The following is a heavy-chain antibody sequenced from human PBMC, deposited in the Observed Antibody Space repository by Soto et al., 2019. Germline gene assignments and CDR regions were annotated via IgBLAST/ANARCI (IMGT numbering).Heavy chain of an antibody. Sequence: QVQLQESGPGLVNPSETLSLTCTVSGGSISSDSWSWIRQYPGKALEWIGYSYYNGVTKYNPSLKSRVTISVDTSQNQFSLRLTSVTAADTAVYYCARRSRSSSGWYFLDYWGQGTLVTVSS. CDR2: SYYNGVT. D-gene: IGHD6-19*01. CDR1: GGSISSDS. V-gene: IGHV4-59*01. J-gene: IGHJ4*02. CDR3: ARRSRSSSGWYFLDY.